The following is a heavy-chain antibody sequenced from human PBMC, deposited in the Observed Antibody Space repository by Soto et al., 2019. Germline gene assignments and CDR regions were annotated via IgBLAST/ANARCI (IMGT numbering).Heavy chain of an antibody. CDR2: INPDGGST. CDR3: AKAPRGGVIITTYSAHIDY. CDR1: GYTFTSYY. Sequence: QVQLVQSGAEVKKPGASVMLSCKASGYTFTSYYMHWVRQAPGQGLEWMGIINPDGGSTRYAQKFQGRVTMTRDTSTRTFHMELSSPRSEDTAMYYCAKAPRGGVIITTYSAHIDYWGQGTLVTVSS. V-gene: IGHV1-46*01. J-gene: IGHJ4*02. D-gene: IGHD3-3*01.